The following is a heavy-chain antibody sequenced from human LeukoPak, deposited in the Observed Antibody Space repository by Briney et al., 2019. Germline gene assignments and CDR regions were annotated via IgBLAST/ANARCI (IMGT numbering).Heavy chain of an antibody. CDR1: GYTFTNYY. CDR3: ARHPSPQLHHFDY. CDR2: INPTGDST. D-gene: IGHD2-2*01. J-gene: IGHJ4*02. V-gene: IGHV1-46*01. Sequence: ASVKVSCKASGYTFTNYYIHWVRQAPGQGLEWMGIINPTGDSTSYAQKFQARVTMTRGTSTNTVYMELSSLRSGDTAVYYCARHPSPQLHHFDYWGQGTLVTVSS.